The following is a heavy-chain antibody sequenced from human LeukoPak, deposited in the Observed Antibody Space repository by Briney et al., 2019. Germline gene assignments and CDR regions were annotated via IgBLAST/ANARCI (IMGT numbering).Heavy chain of an antibody. J-gene: IGHJ4*02. Sequence: PGGSLRLSCAASGFTFSGHWMSWVRQAPGKGGEWVANINQGGSDKYYVDSVKGRFTISRDNANNLLYLQMNSLRGEDTAVYYCTRDRSRAEDDWGQGTLVTVSS. V-gene: IGHV3-7*01. CDR1: GFTFSGHW. CDR3: TRDRSRAEDD. D-gene: IGHD1-14*01. CDR2: INQGGSDK.